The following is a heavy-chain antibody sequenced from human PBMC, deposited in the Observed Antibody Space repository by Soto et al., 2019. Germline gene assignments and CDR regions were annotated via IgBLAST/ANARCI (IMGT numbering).Heavy chain of an antibody. D-gene: IGHD1-1*01. V-gene: IGHV1-18*01. Sequence: QVHLGQSGAEVKKPGASVKVSCKASGYTFTSYGITWVREAPGQGLEWMGWISAHNGNTDYAQKLQGRVIVSRDTSTSTAYMELRSLRSDDTAVYYCARGRYGDYWGQGALVTGSS. CDR3: ARGRYGDY. J-gene: IGHJ4*02. CDR1: GYTFTSYG. CDR2: ISAHNGNT.